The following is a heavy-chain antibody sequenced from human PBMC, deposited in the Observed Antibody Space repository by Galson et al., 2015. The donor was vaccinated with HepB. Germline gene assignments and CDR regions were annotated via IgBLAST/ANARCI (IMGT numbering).Heavy chain of an antibody. V-gene: IGHV1-2*02. CDR1: GHNFPGFY. Sequence: SVKVSCKASGHNFPGFYMHWVRQAPGQGLEWMGWISPKSGATNFAKKFQGRVTMTRDTSISAAYMELRSLKSDDTAVYFCAYSDYAPDCLPLWGQGSLVAGSS. CDR3: AYSDYAPDCLPL. J-gene: IGHJ1*01. CDR2: ISPKSGAT. D-gene: IGHD4-11*01.